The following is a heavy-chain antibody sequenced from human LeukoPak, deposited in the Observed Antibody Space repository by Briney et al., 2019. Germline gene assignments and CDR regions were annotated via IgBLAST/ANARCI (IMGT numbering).Heavy chain of an antibody. CDR3: ATGSGYYYDR. CDR1: GXTFSSYG. J-gene: IGHJ4*02. V-gene: IGHV3-33*08. CDR2: VHHDGSER. D-gene: IGHD3-22*01. Sequence: LRLSXAASGXTFSSYGMHWVRQAPGKGLEWVAVVHHDGSERYYADSVKGRFTISRDNSKNTLYVQMDSLRVEDTAVYYCATGSGYYYDRWGQGTLVTVSS.